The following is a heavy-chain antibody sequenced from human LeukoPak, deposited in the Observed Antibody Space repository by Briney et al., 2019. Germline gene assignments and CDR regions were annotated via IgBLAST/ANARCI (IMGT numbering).Heavy chain of an antibody. J-gene: IGHJ4*02. CDR2: IFHSESV. Sequence: PSGPLSLPCAVSGVSLSIKTGWSWVRQTPGTGLGLIGEIFHSESVNSNPSLESRLTISLDKSKNHFSLELTSVTAADTALYFCAREIFGARAFEYWGQGILVTVSS. V-gene: IGHV4-4*02. D-gene: IGHD3-3*01. CDR1: GVSLSIKTG. CDR3: AREIFGARAFEY.